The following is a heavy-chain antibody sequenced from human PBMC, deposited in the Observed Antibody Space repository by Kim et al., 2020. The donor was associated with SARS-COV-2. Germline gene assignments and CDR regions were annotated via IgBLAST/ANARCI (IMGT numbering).Heavy chain of an antibody. J-gene: IGHJ3*02. CDR1: GFSFSTYE. V-gene: IGHV3-13*01. CDR3: VREMELRGVSGFDI. CDR2: IGVAGDT. Sequence: GGSLRLSCAASGFSFSTYEMHWVRQATGKRLEWVSAIGVAGDTYYAGSVKGRLTISRENAKNSLYLQMNSLRAGDTAVYYCVREMELRGVSGFDIWGQGTMVTVSS. D-gene: IGHD1-26*01.